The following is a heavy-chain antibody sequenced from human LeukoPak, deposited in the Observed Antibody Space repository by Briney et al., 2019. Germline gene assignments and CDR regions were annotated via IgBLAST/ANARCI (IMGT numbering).Heavy chain of an antibody. D-gene: IGHD1-1*01. CDR2: IYNSGST. Sequence: SETLSLTCTVSGGSISGYYWIWIRQPPGKGLECISYIYNSGSTDYNPSLKSRVTISVDTSKNQISLKLSSVTAADTAVYYCARTTTWRSAFDIWGQGTMVTVSS. CDR1: GGSISGYY. J-gene: IGHJ3*02. V-gene: IGHV4-59*08. CDR3: ARTTTWRSAFDI.